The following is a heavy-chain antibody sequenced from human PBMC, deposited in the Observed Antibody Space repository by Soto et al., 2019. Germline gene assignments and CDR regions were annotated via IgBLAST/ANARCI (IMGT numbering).Heavy chain of an antibody. Sequence: ASVKVSCKASVYTFTSYAMHWVRQAPGQRLEWMGWINAGNGNTKYSQKFQGRVTITRDTSASTAYMELSSLRSEDTAVYYCARGRGDIVVVPAANGYYYMDVWGKGTTVTVSS. CDR3: ARGRGDIVVVPAANGYYYMDV. D-gene: IGHD2-2*01. J-gene: IGHJ6*03. CDR1: VYTFTSYA. V-gene: IGHV1-3*01. CDR2: INAGNGNT.